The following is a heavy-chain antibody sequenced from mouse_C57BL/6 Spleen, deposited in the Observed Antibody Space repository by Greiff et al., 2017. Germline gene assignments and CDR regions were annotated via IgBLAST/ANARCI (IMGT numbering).Heavy chain of an antibody. V-gene: IGHV5-9-1*02. CDR3: TRVYSNYSPGAMDY. J-gene: IGHJ4*01. Sequence: EVKLVESGEGLVKPGGSLKLSCAASGFTFSSYAMSWVRQTPEKRLEWVAYISSGGDYIYYADTVKGRFTISRDNARNTLYLQMSSLKSEDTAMYYCTRVYSNYSPGAMDYWGQGTSVTVSS. CDR1: GFTFSSYA. CDR2: ISSGGDYI. D-gene: IGHD2-5*01.